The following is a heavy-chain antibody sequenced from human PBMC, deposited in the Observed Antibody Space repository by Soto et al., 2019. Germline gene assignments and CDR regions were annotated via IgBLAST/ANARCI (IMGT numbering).Heavy chain of an antibody. CDR1: GYSFTTYG. CDR2: ISGYNGNK. Sequence: QVQLVQSRGEVKKPGASVKVSCKTSGYSFTTYGISWVRQAPGQGLEWMGWISGYNGNKNYAQNLQGRVTMTTDTSTSTAYMELRSLRSDDTAVYYCAREGPAPYYYYGMDVWGQGSTVTVSS. J-gene: IGHJ6*02. CDR3: AREGPAPYYYYGMDV. V-gene: IGHV1-18*01.